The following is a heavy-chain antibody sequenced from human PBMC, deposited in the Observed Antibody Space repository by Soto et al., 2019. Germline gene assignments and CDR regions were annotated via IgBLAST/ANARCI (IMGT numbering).Heavy chain of an antibody. V-gene: IGHV3-7*01. CDR1: GLTFSNYY. D-gene: IGHD4-4*01. J-gene: IGHJ5*02. Sequence: EVQLVESGGGLVQPGGSLRLSCAASGLTFSNYYMTWVRQAPGKGLEWVANIKEDGSEKYYGDAVKGRFTISRDNAKNSLYLQMNSLRVEDTAVYYCARDIGPRVDYTANDPWGQGTLVTVSS. CDR2: IKEDGSEK. CDR3: ARDIGPRVDYTANDP.